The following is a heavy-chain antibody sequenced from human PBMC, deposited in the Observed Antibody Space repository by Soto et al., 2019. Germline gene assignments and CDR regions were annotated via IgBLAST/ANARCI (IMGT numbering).Heavy chain of an antibody. D-gene: IGHD3-22*01. CDR3: AREGNTYYYDSSGYYYEDSAFDI. Sequence: GGSLRLSCAASGFTFSSYAMHWVRQAPGKGLEWLAVISYDGSNKYYADSVKGRFTISRDNSKNTLYLQMNSLRAEDTAVYYCAREGNTYYYDSSGYYYEDSAFDIWGQGTMVTVSS. CDR1: GFTFSSYA. J-gene: IGHJ3*02. CDR2: ISYDGSNK. V-gene: IGHV3-30-3*01.